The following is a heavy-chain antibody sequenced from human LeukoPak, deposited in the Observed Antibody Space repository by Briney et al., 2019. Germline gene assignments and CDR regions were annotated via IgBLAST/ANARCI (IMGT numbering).Heavy chain of an antibody. CDR3: ARDGGTGSYYVYFDS. Sequence: PSETLSLTCTVSGGSINSYYRTWIRQSPGKGLEWIGYVFHSGSTNYNPSLKNRVTITIDTSKNQFSLELTSMTAADTAIYYCARDGGTGSYYVYFDSWGQGTPVTVSS. D-gene: IGHD3-10*01. V-gene: IGHV4-59*01. J-gene: IGHJ4*02. CDR1: GGSINSYY. CDR2: VFHSGST.